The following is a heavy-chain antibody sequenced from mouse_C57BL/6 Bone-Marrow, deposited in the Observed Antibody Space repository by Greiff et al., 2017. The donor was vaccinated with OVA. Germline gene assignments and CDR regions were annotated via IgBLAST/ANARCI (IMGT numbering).Heavy chain of an antibody. CDR1: GFTFSDYG. D-gene: IGHD2-4*01. Sequence: EVHLVESGGGLVKPGGSLKLSCAASGFTFSDYGMHWVRQAPEKGLEWVAYISSGSSTIYYADTVKGRFTISRDNAKNTLFLQMTSLRSEDTAMYYCAKIYDYDNAMDYWGQGTSVTVSS. CDR2: ISSGSSTI. CDR3: AKIYDYDNAMDY. J-gene: IGHJ4*01. V-gene: IGHV5-17*01.